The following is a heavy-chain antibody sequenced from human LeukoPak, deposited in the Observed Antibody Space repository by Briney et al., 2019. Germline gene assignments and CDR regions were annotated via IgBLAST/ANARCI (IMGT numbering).Heavy chain of an antibody. J-gene: IGHJ4*02. CDR2: INHSGST. D-gene: IGHD3-22*01. Sequence: SETLSLTCAVYGGSFSGYYWGWIRQPPGKGLEWIGEINHSGSTNYNPSLKSRVTISVDTSKNQFSLKLSSVTAADTAVYYCAREPLYDSRYLGYWGQGTRVTVSS. CDR3: AREPLYDSRYLGY. CDR1: GGSFSGYY. V-gene: IGHV4-34*01.